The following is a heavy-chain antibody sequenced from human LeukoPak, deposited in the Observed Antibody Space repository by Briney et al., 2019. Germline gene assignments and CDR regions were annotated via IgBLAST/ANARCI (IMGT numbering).Heavy chain of an antibody. CDR2: ISGSGGST. D-gene: IGHD6-19*01. CDR3: AKGSRKWLVPGDYFDY. Sequence: GVSLRLSCAASGFTFSSYAMSWVRQAPGKGLEWVSDISGSGGSTYYADSVKGRFTISRDNSKNTLYLQMNSLRAEDTAVYYCAKGSRKWLVPGDYFDYWGQGTLVTVSS. J-gene: IGHJ4*02. CDR1: GFTFSSYA. V-gene: IGHV3-23*01.